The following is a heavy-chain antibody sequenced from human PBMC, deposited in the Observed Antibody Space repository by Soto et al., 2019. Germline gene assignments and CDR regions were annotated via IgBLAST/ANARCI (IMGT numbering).Heavy chain of an antibody. CDR3: ARGTSWQLPFDY. CDR2: ISYSGST. CDR1: SDSISSYY. J-gene: IGHJ4*02. Sequence: SETLSLTCTVSSDSISSYYWSWIRQPPGKRLEWIGYISYSGSTDYNPSLKSRVTISGDTSKNQFSLKVGSVTAAHTAVYYCARGTSWQLPFDYWGQGTLVTVSS. D-gene: IGHD6-13*01. V-gene: IGHV4-59*01.